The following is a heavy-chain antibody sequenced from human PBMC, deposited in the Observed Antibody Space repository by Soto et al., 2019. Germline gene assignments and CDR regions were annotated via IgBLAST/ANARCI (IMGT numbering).Heavy chain of an antibody. CDR3: ARGIATGQLDP. CDR1: GYTFTRYT. D-gene: IGHD2-15*01. V-gene: IGHV1-3*01. Sequence: QVQLVHSGAEVKKPGASVKISCKASGYTFTRYTMNWVRQAPGQRLEWMGWINPDNGNTKSSQKFQDRVIITRVTSANTAYMDLSSLRSEYTSVYYCARGIATGQLDPWGQGTLVTVSS. J-gene: IGHJ5*02. CDR2: INPDNGNT.